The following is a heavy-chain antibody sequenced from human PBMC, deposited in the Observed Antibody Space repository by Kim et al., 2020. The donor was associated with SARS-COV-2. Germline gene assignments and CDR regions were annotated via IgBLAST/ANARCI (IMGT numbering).Heavy chain of an antibody. CDR2: ISSSGSTI. J-gene: IGHJ4*02. CDR1: GFTFSSYE. CDR3: ARLAATGVDY. Sequence: GGSLRLSCAASGFTFSSYEMNWVRQAPGKGLEWVSYISSSGSTIYYADSVKGRFTISRDNAKNSLYLQMNSLRAEDTAVYYCARLAATGVDYWGQGTLVTVSS. D-gene: IGHD6-13*01. V-gene: IGHV3-48*03.